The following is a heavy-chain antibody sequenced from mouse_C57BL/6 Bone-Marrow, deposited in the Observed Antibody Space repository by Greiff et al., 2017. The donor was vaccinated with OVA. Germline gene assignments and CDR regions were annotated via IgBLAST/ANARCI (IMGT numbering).Heavy chain of an antibody. V-gene: IGHV1-15*01. CDR3: TRSLYYYGSRGAY. D-gene: IGHD1-1*01. J-gene: IGHJ3*01. CDR1: GYTFTDYE. CDR2: IDPETGGT. Sequence: VKVVESGAELVRPGASVTLSCKASGYTFTDYEMHWVKQTPVHGLEWIGAIDPETGGTAYNQKFKGKAILTADKSSSTAYMELRSLTSEDSAVYYCTRSLYYYGSRGAYWGQGTLVTVSA.